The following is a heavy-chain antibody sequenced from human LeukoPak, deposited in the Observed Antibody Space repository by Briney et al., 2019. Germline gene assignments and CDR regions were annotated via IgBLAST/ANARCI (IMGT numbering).Heavy chain of an antibody. V-gene: IGHV3-11*01. CDR2: ISNDSVDK. Sequence: GGSLRLSCVGSGFRFIDYYMSWIRQAPGKGLEWVSYISNDSVDKYYVDSVRGRFTISRDNAKKSMYLQMSGLRVEDTAVYYCARRDWVSGAVRAFDIWGQGTTVTVSS. CDR1: GFRFIDYY. D-gene: IGHD3-3*01. CDR3: ARRDWVSGAVRAFDI. J-gene: IGHJ3*02.